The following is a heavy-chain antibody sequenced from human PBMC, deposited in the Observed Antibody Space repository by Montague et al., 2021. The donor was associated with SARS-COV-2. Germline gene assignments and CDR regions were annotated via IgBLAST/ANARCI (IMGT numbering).Heavy chain of an antibody. V-gene: IGHV4-59*01. J-gene: IGHJ5*02. CDR3: AGAGRYFGPLDP. D-gene: IGHD3-9*01. Sequence: SETLSLTCAVSGGSAYWNWIRRPPGKGLEWIGNVYYKGGPTYSPSLRDRVTISLDSPNQVSLGLNYVTAADSAVYYCAGAGRYFGPLDPWGLGITVIVSS. CDR1: GGSAY. CDR2: VYYKGGP.